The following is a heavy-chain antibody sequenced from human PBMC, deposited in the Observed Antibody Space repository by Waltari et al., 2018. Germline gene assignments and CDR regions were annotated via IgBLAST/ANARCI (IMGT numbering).Heavy chain of an antibody. CDR3: ARVYDTSGPDASDI. V-gene: IGHV1-69*02. Sequence: QVQLVQSGAEVKKPGSSVKVSCRASGGTFSRNTVSWVRLAPGKGLEWMGRVVPFLGKATYAQNLEGRVTLTADKSTNTAYMELINLRIEDTAMYYCARVYDTSGPDASDIWGQGTMVTVTS. CDR1: GGTFSRNT. CDR2: VVPFLGKA. J-gene: IGHJ3*02. D-gene: IGHD3-22*01.